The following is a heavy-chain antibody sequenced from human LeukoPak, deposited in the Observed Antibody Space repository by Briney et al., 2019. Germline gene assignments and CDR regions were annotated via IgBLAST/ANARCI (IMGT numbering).Heavy chain of an antibody. CDR3: ARDRSGGSLDY. CDR1: GFTFSKHW. V-gene: IGHV3-7*01. J-gene: IGHJ4*02. Sequence: GGSLRLSCAASGFTFSKHWMTWVRQAPGKGLEYVAKIKEDGSEKNHVDSVEGRFTISRDNARNSLYLQMNSLRAEDTAVYYCARDRSGGSLDYWGQGTLVTVSS. CDR2: IKEDGSEK. D-gene: IGHD3-16*01.